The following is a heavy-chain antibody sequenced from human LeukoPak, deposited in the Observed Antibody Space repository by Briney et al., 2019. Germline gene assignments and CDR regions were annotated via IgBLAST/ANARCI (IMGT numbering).Heavy chain of an antibody. V-gene: IGHV4-38-2*02. CDR3: ARGISGSILWFGELLYFNWFDP. CDR2: IEHSGST. D-gene: IGHD3-10*01. CDR1: GYSISSGYY. J-gene: IGHJ5*02. Sequence: SETLSLTCTVSGYSISSGYYWGWIRQPPGKGLEWTGRIEHSGSTYYNPSLKSRITISVDTSKNQFPLKLSSVTAADTAVYYCARGISGSILWFGELLYFNWFDPWGQGTLVTVSS.